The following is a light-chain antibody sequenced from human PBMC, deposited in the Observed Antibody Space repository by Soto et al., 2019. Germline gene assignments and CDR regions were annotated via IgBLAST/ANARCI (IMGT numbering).Light chain of an antibody. Sequence: QSALTQPASVSGSPGQAITISCSGTPSDIGAYNYVSWYQHLPGKAPKVIIYDVTNRPSGVSSRFSGSKSGTTASLTISGLQAEYEANYYCGSYTISSTLMIFGGGTKLTVL. V-gene: IGLV2-14*03. CDR1: PSDIGAYNY. J-gene: IGLJ2*01. CDR2: DVT. CDR3: GSYTISSTLMI.